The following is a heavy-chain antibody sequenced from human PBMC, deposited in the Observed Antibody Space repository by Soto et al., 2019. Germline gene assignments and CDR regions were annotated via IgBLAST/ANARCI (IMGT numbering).Heavy chain of an antibody. D-gene: IGHD3-22*01. CDR2: IWYDGSNK. CDR3: ARGHYYDSSGDVEFDP. V-gene: IGHV3-33*01. J-gene: IGHJ5*02. CDR1: GFTFSSYG. Sequence: QVQLVESGGGVVQPGRSLRLSCAASGFTFSSYGMHWVRQAPGTGLEWVAVIWYDGSNKYYADSVKGRFTISRDNSTNTLYLQMNSLRAEDTAVYYCARGHYYDSSGDVEFDPWGQGTLVTVSS.